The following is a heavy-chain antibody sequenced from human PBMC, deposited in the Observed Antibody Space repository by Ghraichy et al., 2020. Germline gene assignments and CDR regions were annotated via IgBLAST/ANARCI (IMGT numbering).Heavy chain of an antibody. CDR1: GGTFSSYT. CDR2: IIPILGIA. D-gene: IGHD6-13*01. Sequence: SVKVSCKASGGTFSSYTISWVRQAPGQGLEWMGRIIPILGIANYAQKFQGRVTITADKSTSTAYMELSSLRSEDTAVYYCARGTGIAAAAAFDYWGQGTLVTVSS. V-gene: IGHV1-69*02. J-gene: IGHJ4*02. CDR3: ARGTGIAAAAAFDY.